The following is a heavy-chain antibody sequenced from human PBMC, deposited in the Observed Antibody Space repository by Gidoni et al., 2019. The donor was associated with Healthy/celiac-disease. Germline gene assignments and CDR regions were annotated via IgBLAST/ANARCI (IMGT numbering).Heavy chain of an antibody. CDR3: ARVRCSSTSCYTGLLFDY. CDR1: GGSISSYY. J-gene: IGHJ4*02. V-gene: IGHV4-59*01. Sequence: QVQLQESGPGLVKPSEPLPLTCTDSGGSISSYYWSWIRQPPGKGLELIGYIYYSGSTNYNPSLKSRVTISVDTSKNQFSLKLSSVTAADTAVYYCARVRCSSTSCYTGLLFDYWGQGTLVTVSS. D-gene: IGHD2-2*02. CDR2: IYYSGST.